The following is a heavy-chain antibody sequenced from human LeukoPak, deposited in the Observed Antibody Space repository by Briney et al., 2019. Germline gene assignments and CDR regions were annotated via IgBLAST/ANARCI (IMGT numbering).Heavy chain of an antibody. V-gene: IGHV3-7*01. J-gene: IGHJ4*02. D-gene: IGHD4-17*01. CDR2: IKQDRSEK. CDR3: AEGSNYGDSSF. Sequence: GGSLRLSCAASGFTFSSYWMSWVRQAPGRGLGWVANIKQDRSEKYYVDSVKGRFTISRDNVKKSLYLQMNSLRGEDTAIYYCAEGSNYGDSSFWGQGTLVTVSS. CDR1: GFTFSSYW.